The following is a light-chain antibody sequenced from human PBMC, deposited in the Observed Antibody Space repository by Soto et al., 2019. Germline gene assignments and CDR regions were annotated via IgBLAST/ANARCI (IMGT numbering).Light chain of an antibody. CDR3: LQDYNLPIT. Sequence: EVVLTQSPATLSLSPGEGATLSCRASQSISSSYLSWYQQKPGQAPRLLIYGASTRATGIPARFSGSGRVSGTDFTLTISSLQPEDFAVYYCLQDYNLPITFGQVTRLEIK. V-gene: IGKV3D-7*01. CDR1: QSISSSY. CDR2: GAS. J-gene: IGKJ5*01.